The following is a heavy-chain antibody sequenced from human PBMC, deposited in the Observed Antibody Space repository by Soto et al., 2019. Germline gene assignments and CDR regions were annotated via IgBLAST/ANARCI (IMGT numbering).Heavy chain of an antibody. D-gene: IGHD1-26*01. V-gene: IGHV1-69*02. CDR3: AMEGGATVFDP. J-gene: IGHJ5*02. CDR1: GGTFSSYT. CDR2: IIPILGIA. Sequence: QVQLVQSGAEVKKPGSSVKVSCKASGGTFSSYTISWVRQAPGQGLEWMGRIIPILGIADYAQQFQGRVTITADKSTSTAYMELSSLRSEDTAVCYCAMEGGATVFDPWGQGTLVTVSS.